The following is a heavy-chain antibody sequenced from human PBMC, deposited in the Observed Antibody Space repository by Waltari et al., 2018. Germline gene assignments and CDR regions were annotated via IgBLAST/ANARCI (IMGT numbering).Heavy chain of an antibody. CDR2: INHSGST. Sequence: QVQLQESGPGLVKPSQTLSLTCAVYGGSFSGYYWSWIRQPPGKGLEWIGEINHSGSTNYNPSLKSRVTISVDTSKNQFSLKLSSVTAADTAVYYCVRLVYCSSTSCYEFDYWGQGTLVTVSS. CDR1: GGSFSGYY. V-gene: IGHV4-34*09. J-gene: IGHJ4*02. D-gene: IGHD2-2*01. CDR3: VRLVYCSSTSCYEFDY.